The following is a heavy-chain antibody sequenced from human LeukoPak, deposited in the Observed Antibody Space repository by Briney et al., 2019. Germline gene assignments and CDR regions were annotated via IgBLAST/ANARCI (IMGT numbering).Heavy chain of an antibody. CDR1: GFTFSSYA. V-gene: IGHV3-23*01. Sequence: GGSLRLSCAASGFTFSSYAMSWVRQAPGKGLAWVSGISGSGGSAHYADSVKGRFTISRDNSKNTLYLRMNSLRAEDTAVYYCAKGGESYDFWSGYLFDYWGQGTLVTVSS. CDR2: ISGSGGSA. CDR3: AKGGESYDFWSGYLFDY. J-gene: IGHJ4*02. D-gene: IGHD3-3*01.